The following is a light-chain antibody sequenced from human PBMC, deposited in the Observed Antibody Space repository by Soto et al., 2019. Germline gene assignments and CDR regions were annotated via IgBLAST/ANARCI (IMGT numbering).Light chain of an antibody. J-gene: IGKJ1*01. CDR3: QQYSSYSWT. V-gene: IGKV1-5*03. CDR1: QSITIW. Sequence: DIQMTQSPSTLSASVGDRVTITCRASQSITIWLAWYQQKPGKAPNLPIYKASILESGVPSRFSGSGSGTEFTLTINSLQPDDFATYYCQQYSSYSWTFGQGTKVEIK. CDR2: KAS.